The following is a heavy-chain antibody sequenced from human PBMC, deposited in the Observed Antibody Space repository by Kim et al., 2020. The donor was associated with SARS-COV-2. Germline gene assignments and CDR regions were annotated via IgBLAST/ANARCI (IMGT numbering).Heavy chain of an antibody. V-gene: IGHV1-2*02. CDR2: INPNSGGT. CDR3: ARLPHWGKVRITMVRGFDI. D-gene: IGHD3-10*01. J-gene: IGHJ3*02. Sequence: ASVKVSCKASGYTFTGYYMHWVRQAPGQGLEWMGWINPNSGGTNYAQKFQGRVTMTRDTSISTAYMELSRLRSDDTAVYYCARLPHWGKVRITMVRGFDIWGQGTMVTVSS. CDR1: GYTFTGYY.